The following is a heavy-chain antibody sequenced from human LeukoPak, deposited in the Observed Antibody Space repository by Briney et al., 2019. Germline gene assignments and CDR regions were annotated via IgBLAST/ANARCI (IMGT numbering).Heavy chain of an antibody. D-gene: IGHD1-26*01. CDR3: ARVRFGGSFFDY. J-gene: IGHJ4*02. Sequence: GYIYYSGSTNYNPSLKSRVTISVDTSKNQFSLKLSSVTAADTAVYYCARVRFGGSFFDYWGQGTLVTVSS. CDR2: IYYSGST. V-gene: IGHV4-59*01.